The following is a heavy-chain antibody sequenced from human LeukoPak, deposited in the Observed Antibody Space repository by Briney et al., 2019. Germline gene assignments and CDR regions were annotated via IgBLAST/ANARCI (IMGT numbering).Heavy chain of an antibody. CDR1: GVSISSGGYY. V-gene: IGHV4-31*03. CDR3: ARGTGYGDSNYWYFDL. Sequence: SETLSLTCTVSGVSISSGGYYWRWLRQHPGKGLEWIGYIYYSGSTYYNPSLKSRVTTSVDTSKNQFSLKLSSVTAAHTAVYYCARGTGYGDSNYWYFDLWGRGTLVTVSS. D-gene: IGHD3/OR15-3a*01. J-gene: IGHJ2*01. CDR2: IYYSGST.